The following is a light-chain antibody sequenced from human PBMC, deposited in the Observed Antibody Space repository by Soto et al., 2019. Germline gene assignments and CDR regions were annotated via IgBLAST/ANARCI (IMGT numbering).Light chain of an antibody. V-gene: IGKV3-15*01. J-gene: IGKJ1*01. Sequence: EIVLTQSPATLSLSPGERATRCCRASQSVSNYLAWYQQKPGQAPRLLIYDASNRATGIPARFSGSGSGTEFTLIISSLQSEDSAVYYCQQYHVWPRTFGQGTKVDIK. CDR1: QSVSNY. CDR2: DAS. CDR3: QQYHVWPRT.